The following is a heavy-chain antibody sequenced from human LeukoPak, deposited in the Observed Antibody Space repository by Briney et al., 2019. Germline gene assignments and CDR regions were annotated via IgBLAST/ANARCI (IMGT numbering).Heavy chain of an antibody. D-gene: IGHD3-22*01. CDR2: ISSSSSYI. V-gene: IGHV3-21*01. CDR3: ARVFDDYYDSSGPRDAFDI. Sequence: GGSLRLSCAASGFTFSSYSMNWVRQAPGKGLEWVSSISSSSSYIYYADSVKGRFTISRDNAKNSLYLQVNSLRAEDTAVYYCARVFDDYYDSSGPRDAFDIWGQGTMVTVSS. J-gene: IGHJ3*02. CDR1: GFTFSSYS.